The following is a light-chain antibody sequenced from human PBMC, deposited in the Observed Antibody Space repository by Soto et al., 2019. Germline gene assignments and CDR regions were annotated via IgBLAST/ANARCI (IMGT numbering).Light chain of an antibody. CDR1: SSDVGGYNY. CDR2: EVS. V-gene: IGLV2-14*01. J-gene: IGLJ1*01. Sequence: QSALTQPASVSGSPGQSITISCTGTSSDVGGYNYVSWYQQHPGKAPKLIIYEVSNRPSGVSNRFSASKSGNTAALTISGLHSEDEADYYCSSYTSSRIDYVFGTGTKLTVL. CDR3: SSYTSSRIDYV.